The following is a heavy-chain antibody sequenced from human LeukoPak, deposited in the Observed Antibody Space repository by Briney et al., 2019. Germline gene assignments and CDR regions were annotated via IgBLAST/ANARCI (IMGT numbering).Heavy chain of an antibody. CDR1: VYTFTSYG. CDR3: ARSSGSYPHRTFDY. J-gene: IGHJ4*02. D-gene: IGHD1-26*01. CDR2: ISAYNGNT. Sequence: ASVKVSCKASVYTFTSYGISWVRQAPGQGLEWMGWISAYNGNTNYAQKLQGRVTMTTDTSTSTAYMELGRLRSDDTAVYYCARSSGSYPHRTFDYWGQGTLVTVSS. V-gene: IGHV1-18*01.